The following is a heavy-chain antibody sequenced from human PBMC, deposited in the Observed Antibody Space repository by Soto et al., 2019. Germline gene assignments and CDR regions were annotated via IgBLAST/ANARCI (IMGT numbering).Heavy chain of an antibody. Sequence: GESLKISCKGSGYSFTSYWISWVRQMPGKGLEWMGRIDPSDSYTNYSPSFQGHVTISADKSISTAYLQWSSLKASDTAMYYCASRKRVFLWYYGMDVWGQGTTVTVSS. CDR1: GYSFTSYW. CDR3: ASRKRVFLWYYGMDV. V-gene: IGHV5-10-1*01. J-gene: IGHJ6*01. D-gene: IGHD3-10*01. CDR2: IDPSDSYT.